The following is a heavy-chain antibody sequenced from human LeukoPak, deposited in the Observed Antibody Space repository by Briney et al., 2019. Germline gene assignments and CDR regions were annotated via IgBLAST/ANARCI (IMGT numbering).Heavy chain of an antibody. D-gene: IGHD3-3*01. CDR3: ARGNPRGYYDFWSGYYTGAAYYFDY. Sequence: ASVKVSCKASGYTFTSYDINWVRQATGQGLEWMGWMNPNSGNTGYAQKFQGRVTMTRNTSISTAYMELSSLRSEDTAVYYCARGNPRGYYDFWSGYYTGAAYYFDYWGQGTLVTVPS. CDR1: GYTFTSYD. J-gene: IGHJ4*02. V-gene: IGHV1-8*01. CDR2: MNPNSGNT.